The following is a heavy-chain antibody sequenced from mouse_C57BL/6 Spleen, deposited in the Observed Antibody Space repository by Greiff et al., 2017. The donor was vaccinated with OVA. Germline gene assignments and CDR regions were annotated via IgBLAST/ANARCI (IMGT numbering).Heavy chain of an antibody. J-gene: IGHJ1*03. V-gene: IGHV1-64*01. CDR2: IHPNSGST. D-gene: IGHD1-1*01. CDR1: GYTFTSYW. Sequence: QVQLQQPGAELVKPGASVKLSCKASGYTFTSYWMHWVKQRPGQGLEWIGMIHPNSGSTNYNEKFKSKATLTVDKSSSTASMQLRSLTSEDSAVDYCARRTTAVGGYFDVWGTGTTVTVSS. CDR3: ARRTTAVGGYFDV.